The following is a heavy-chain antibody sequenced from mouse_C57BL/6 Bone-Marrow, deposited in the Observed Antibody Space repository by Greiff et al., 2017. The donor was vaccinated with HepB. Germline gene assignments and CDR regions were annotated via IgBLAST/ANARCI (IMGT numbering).Heavy chain of an antibody. CDR1: GFNIKDDY. CDR2: IDPENGDT. CDR3: TTDYYGSSYWYFDV. Sequence: VTLKVCGAELVRPGASVKLSCTASGFNIKDDYMHWVKQRPEQGLEWIGWIDPENGDTEYASKFQGKATITADTSSNTAYLQLSSLTSEDTAVYYCTTDYYGSSYWYFDVWGTGTTVTVSS. J-gene: IGHJ1*03. V-gene: IGHV14-4*01. D-gene: IGHD1-1*01.